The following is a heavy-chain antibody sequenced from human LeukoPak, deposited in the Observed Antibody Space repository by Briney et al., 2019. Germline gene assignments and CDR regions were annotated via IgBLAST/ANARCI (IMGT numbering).Heavy chain of an antibody. V-gene: IGHV4-34*01. J-gene: IGHJ3*02. CDR3: ASLWPYQLSAFDI. D-gene: IGHD2-2*01. CDR1: GGSFSGYY. Sequence: SETLSLTCAVYGGSFSGYYWSWIRQPPGKGLEWIGEINHSGSTNYNPSLKSRVTISVDTSKNQFSLKLSSVTAADTAVYYCASLWPYQLSAFDIWGQGAMVTVSS. CDR2: INHSGST.